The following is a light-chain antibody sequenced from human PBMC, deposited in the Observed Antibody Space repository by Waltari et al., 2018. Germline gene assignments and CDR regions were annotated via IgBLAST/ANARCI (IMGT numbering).Light chain of an antibody. CDR2: WAS. CDR1: HSVLGSFHNRDS. CDR3: QHYDTPYT. J-gene: IGKJ2*01. V-gene: IGKV4-1*01. Sequence: DIMVTQSPDFLSVSLGERASINCTSSHSVLGSFHNRDSLAWYQQKPGQPPKLLIHWASPRESGVPDRFRGSGSGTHFTLTISSLQAEDVAVYYCQHYDTPYTFGQGTKLEIK.